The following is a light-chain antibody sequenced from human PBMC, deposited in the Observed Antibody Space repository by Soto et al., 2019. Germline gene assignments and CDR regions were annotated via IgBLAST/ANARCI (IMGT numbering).Light chain of an antibody. CDR3: SSYTSRGTLV. V-gene: IGLV2-14*01. J-gene: IGLJ1*01. CDR2: EVS. Sequence: QSVLTQPASVSGSPGQSITISCTGTSSDIGTYNYVSWYQQHPGKVPELMIYEVSNRPSGVSNRFSGSKSDNTASLTISGLQAEDEADYYCSSYTSRGTLVFGTGTK. CDR1: SSDIGTYNY.